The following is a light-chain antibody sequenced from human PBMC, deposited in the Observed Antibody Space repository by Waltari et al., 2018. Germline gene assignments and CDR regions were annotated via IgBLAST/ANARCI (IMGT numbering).Light chain of an antibody. V-gene: IGLV2-23*02. J-gene: IGLJ3*02. Sequence: QSALTQPASVSGSPGQSIPISCTGTSRDVGNYNLVSWYQQPPGKAPKLMIYDVSKRPSGVSYRFSGSKSGNTASLTISGLQAEDEADYYCCSYAGSSTWVFGGGTKLTVL. CDR2: DVS. CDR1: SRDVGNYNL. CDR3: CSYAGSSTWV.